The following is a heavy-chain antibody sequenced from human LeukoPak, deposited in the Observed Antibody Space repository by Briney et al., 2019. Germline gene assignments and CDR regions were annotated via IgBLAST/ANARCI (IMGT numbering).Heavy chain of an antibody. Sequence: SETLSLTCTVSGYSISSGYYWGWIRQPPGKGLEWIGSIYHSGSTYYNPSLKSRVTISVDTSKNQFSLKLSSVTAADTAVYYCARHKGSSLFGYWGQGTLVTVSS. CDR3: ARHKGSSLFGY. D-gene: IGHD2-2*01. CDR2: IYHSGST. J-gene: IGHJ4*02. V-gene: IGHV4-38-2*02. CDR1: GYSISSGYY.